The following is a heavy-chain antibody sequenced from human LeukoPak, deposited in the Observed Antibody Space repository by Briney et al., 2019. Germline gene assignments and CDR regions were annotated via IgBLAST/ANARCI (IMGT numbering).Heavy chain of an antibody. CDR1: GGSISSSSYY. CDR3: ARTRQLGIDAFDI. Sequence: PSETLSLTCTVSGGSISSSSYYWGWIRQPPGKGLEWIGSIYYSGSTYYNPSLKSRVTISVDTSKNQFSLKLSSVTAADTAVYYCARTRQLGIDAFDIWGQETMVTVSS. CDR2: IYYSGST. D-gene: IGHD2-2*01. J-gene: IGHJ3*02. V-gene: IGHV4-39*07.